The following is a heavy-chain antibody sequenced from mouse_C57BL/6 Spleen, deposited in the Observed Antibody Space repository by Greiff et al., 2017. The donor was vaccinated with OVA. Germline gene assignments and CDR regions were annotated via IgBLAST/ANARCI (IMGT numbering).Heavy chain of an antibody. Sequence: EVQLQQSGPELVKPGASVKISCKASGYTFTDYYMNWVKQSHGKSLEWIGDINPNNGGTSYNQKFKGKATLTVDKSSSTAYMELRSLTSEDSAVYYCARRYHYYAMDYWGQGTSVTVSS. D-gene: IGHD1-1*01. J-gene: IGHJ4*01. CDR2: INPNNGGT. CDR1: GYTFTDYY. CDR3: ARRYHYYAMDY. V-gene: IGHV1-26*01.